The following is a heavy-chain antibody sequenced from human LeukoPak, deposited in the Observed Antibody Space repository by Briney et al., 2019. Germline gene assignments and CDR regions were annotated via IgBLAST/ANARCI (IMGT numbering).Heavy chain of an antibody. V-gene: IGHV4-34*01. Sequence: PSETLSLTCAVYGGSFSGYYWSWLRQPPGKGLEWIGEINHSGSTNYNPSLKSRVTISVDTSKNQFSLKLSSVTAADTAVYYCAREGLLGSGYTYWGDFDYWGQGTLVTVSS. CDR3: AREGLLGSGYTYWGDFDY. J-gene: IGHJ4*02. CDR1: GGSFSGYY. CDR2: INHSGST. D-gene: IGHD2-21*01.